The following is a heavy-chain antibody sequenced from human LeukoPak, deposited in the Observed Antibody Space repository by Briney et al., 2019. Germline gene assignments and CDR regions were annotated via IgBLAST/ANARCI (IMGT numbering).Heavy chain of an antibody. Sequence: PSETLSLTCTVSGGSISSSSYYWGWIRQPPGKGLEWIGSIYYSGSTYYNPSLKSRVTISVDTSKNQFSLKLSSVTAADTAVYYCARRRKARGDIIMPLYYFDYWGQGTLVTVSS. CDR2: IYYSGST. J-gene: IGHJ4*02. V-gene: IGHV4-39*01. D-gene: IGHD3-10*01. CDR1: GGSISSSSYY. CDR3: ARRRKARGDIIMPLYYFDY.